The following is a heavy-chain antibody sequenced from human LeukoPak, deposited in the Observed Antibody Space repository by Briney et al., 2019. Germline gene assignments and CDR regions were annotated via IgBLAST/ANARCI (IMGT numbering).Heavy chain of an antibody. V-gene: IGHV3-48*02. CDR2: ISSSATSI. Sequence: GGSLRLSCAASGFTFSIYSMNWVRQPPGRGLEWVSYISSSATSIYYADSVRRRFTISRDNAKNSLFLQMDSLRDDDTAVYYCASSDDYGGNRFDYWGRGTLVTVSS. CDR1: GFTFSIYS. J-gene: IGHJ4*02. CDR3: ASSDDYGGNRFDY. D-gene: IGHD4-23*01.